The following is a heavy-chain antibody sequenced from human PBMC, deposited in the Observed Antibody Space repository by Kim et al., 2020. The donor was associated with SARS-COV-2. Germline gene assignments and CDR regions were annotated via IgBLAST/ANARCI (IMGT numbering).Heavy chain of an antibody. J-gene: IGHJ6*03. V-gene: IGHV3-74*01. CDR3: ARSSSTSCPCYYMDV. Sequence: GGSLRLSCAASGFTFSTYWMYWVRQAPGKRLVWVSRISSDGITTNYADPVKGRFTIARDNAKNTLYLQMDSLRAEDTAVYYCARSSSTSCPCYYMDVWGKGTTVTVSS. D-gene: IGHD2-2*01. CDR1: GFTFSTYW. CDR2: ISSDGITT.